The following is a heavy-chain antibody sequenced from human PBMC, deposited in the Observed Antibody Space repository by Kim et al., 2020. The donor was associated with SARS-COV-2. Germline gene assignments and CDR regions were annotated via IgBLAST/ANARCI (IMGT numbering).Heavy chain of an antibody. CDR2: INHSGST. CDR1: GGSFSGYY. D-gene: IGHD3-3*01. CDR3: ARGRREWTYPDAFDI. J-gene: IGHJ3*02. V-gene: IGHV4-34*01. Sequence: SETLSLTCAVYGGSFSGYYWSWIRQPPGKGLEWIGEINHSGSTNYNPSLKSRVTISVDTSKNQFSLKLSSVTAADTAVYYCARGRREWTYPDAFDIWGQG.